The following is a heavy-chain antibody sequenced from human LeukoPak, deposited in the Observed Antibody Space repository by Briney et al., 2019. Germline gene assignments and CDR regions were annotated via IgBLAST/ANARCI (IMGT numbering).Heavy chain of an antibody. V-gene: IGHV1-18*01. CDR3: ARWSSSWYYYMDA. D-gene: IGHD6-13*01. J-gene: IGHJ6*03. Sequence: EASVKVSCKASGYTFTSYGISWVRQAPGQGLEWMGWISAYNGNTNYAQKLQGRVTMTTDTSTSTAYMELSSLRSEDTAVYYCARWSSSWYYYMDAWGKGTTVTVSS. CDR2: ISAYNGNT. CDR1: GYTFTSYG.